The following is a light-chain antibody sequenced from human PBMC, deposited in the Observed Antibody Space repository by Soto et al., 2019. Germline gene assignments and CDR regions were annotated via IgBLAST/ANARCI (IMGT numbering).Light chain of an antibody. CDR2: KAF. CDR3: QQCNSYPWT. CDR1: QSISSW. J-gene: IGKJ1*01. V-gene: IGKV1-5*03. Sequence: DIQMTQSPSTLSASVGDRVTITCRASQSISSWLAWYQQKPGKAPKLLIYKAFSLESGVPSRFSASGSGTEFTLSISSLQPDDFATYYFQQCNSYPWTFGQGTKVEIK.